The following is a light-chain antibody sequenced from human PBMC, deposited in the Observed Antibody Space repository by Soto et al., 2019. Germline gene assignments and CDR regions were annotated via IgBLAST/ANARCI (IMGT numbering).Light chain of an antibody. Sequence: EIVLTQSPGTLSLSPGERATLSCRASQSVGSRYLAWYQQKPGQAPRLLIYGASSRATGIPDRFSGSGSGTDFTLTVSILEPEDFAVYYCQHYGRSPWTVGQGTKVEI. V-gene: IGKV3-20*01. J-gene: IGKJ1*01. CDR2: GAS. CDR1: QSVGSRY. CDR3: QHYGRSPWT.